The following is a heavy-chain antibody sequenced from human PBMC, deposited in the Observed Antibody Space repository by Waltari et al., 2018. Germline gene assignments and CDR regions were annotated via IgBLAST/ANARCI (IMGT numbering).Heavy chain of an antibody. D-gene: IGHD4-17*01. J-gene: IGHJ4*02. CDR1: GDSLNSANYY. CDR2: LSPSGTA. CDR3: ARGHDYYFDY. V-gene: IGHV4-31*01. Sequence: QVHLQESGPGLVKPSQTLSLNCTVSGDSLNSANYYWRWIRQLPEKGLEWIGYLSPSGTAYYNPSLKDLVTMSIDPSKNQFSLRLSSVTAADTAVYFCARGHDYYFDYWGQGILVAVSS.